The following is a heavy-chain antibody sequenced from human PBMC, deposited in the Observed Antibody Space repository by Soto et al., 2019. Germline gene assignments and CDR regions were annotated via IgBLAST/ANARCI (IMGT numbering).Heavy chain of an antibody. CDR2: ISHDERTT. J-gene: IGHJ4*02. CDR3: ARGGASHAHPPDH. V-gene: IGHV3-74*03. D-gene: IGHD2-8*01. Sequence: PGGSLRLSCAASGFTFSNYWMNWIRQAPGKGLVWVSRISHDERTTTYADSAKGRFTISRDNAKNTVFLEMKSLRAEDTAVYYCARGGASHAHPPDHWGQGTLVTVSS. CDR1: GFTFSNYW.